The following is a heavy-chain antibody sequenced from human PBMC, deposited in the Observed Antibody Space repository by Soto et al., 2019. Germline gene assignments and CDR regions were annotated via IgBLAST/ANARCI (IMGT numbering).Heavy chain of an antibody. Sequence: QVQLVQSGAEVKRPGSSVKVSCKASGGTFSSYAISWVRQAPGQGLEWMGGIIPVFGTGIYAQKLQGRVTITADKSTNTAYMELSSLIYEDTAVYFCATVSGTGGYTYGLDYWGQGTVVTVSS. J-gene: IGHJ4*02. D-gene: IGHD5-18*01. CDR2: IIPVFGTG. CDR3: ATVSGTGGYTYGLDY. CDR1: GGTFSSYA. V-gene: IGHV1-69*06.